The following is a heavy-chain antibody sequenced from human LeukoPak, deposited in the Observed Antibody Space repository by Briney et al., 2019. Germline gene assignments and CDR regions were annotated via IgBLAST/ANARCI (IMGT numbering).Heavy chain of an antibody. V-gene: IGHV4-4*07. CDR3: ARKALPGNWFDP. Sequence: SETLSLTCAVSGDSISSYYWSWIRQPAGKGLEWIGRIYASGSTNYNPSLKSRVTMSLDTSKNQFSLNLSSVTAADTAVYYCARKALPGNWFDPWGQGTLVTVSS. J-gene: IGHJ5*02. CDR2: IYASGST. CDR1: GDSISSYY.